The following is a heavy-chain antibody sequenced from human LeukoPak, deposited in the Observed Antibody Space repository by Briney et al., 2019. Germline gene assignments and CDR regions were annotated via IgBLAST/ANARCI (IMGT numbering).Heavy chain of an antibody. CDR3: AKSSGYSDYAWFDS. Sequence: GGSLGLSCAASGFTFNNYAMNWVRQAPGKGLEWVSLISGSGGTAYYADSVKGRFTISRDKSKNTVFLQMNSLRDDDTALYFCAKSSGYSDYAWFDSWGQGTLVTVSS. J-gene: IGHJ5*01. CDR2: ISGSGGTA. CDR1: GFTFNNYA. D-gene: IGHD4-17*01. V-gene: IGHV3-23*01.